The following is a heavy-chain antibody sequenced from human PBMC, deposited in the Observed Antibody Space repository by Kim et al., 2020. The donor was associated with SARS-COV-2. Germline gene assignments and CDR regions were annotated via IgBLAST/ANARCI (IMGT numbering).Heavy chain of an antibody. J-gene: IGHJ5*02. CDR1: GYTFDTFS. D-gene: IGHD3-10*01. V-gene: IGHV1-3*01. CDR3: AREGSGSYNWLDP. Sequence: ASVKVSCKSSGYTFDTFSLYWLRQAPGQRFEWMGWINGSNGNTRYSQNFQGRVTFTRDTSATTAYMELTSLTFKDTAVYYCAREGSGSYNWLDPWGQGTL. CDR2: INGSNGNT.